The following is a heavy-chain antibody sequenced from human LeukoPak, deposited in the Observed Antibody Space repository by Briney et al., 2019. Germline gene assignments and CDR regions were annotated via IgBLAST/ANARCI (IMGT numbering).Heavy chain of an antibody. Sequence: PSETLSLTCTVSGGSIGSYYWSWIRQPAGKGLEWIGRIYTSGSTNYNPSLKSRVTMSVDTSKNQFSLKLSSVTAADTAVYYCAREVVVVMPPYYYYYMDVWGKGTTVTISS. J-gene: IGHJ6*03. CDR1: GGSIGSYY. CDR3: AREVVVVMPPYYYYYMDV. CDR2: IYTSGST. D-gene: IGHD3-22*01. V-gene: IGHV4-4*07.